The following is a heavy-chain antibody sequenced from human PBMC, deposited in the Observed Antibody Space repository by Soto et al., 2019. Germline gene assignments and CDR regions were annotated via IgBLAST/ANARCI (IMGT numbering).Heavy chain of an antibody. CDR3: ARATGADNDDY. CDR2: IKEDGSER. Sequence: EVQLVESGGGLVQPGGSLRLSCAASGFTFSSYWMSWVRQAPGKGLEWVANIKEDGSERYYVDSVKGRFTISRDNAKNSLYLQMNSLRAEDTAVYYCARATGADNDDYWGQGTLVTVSS. J-gene: IGHJ4*02. V-gene: IGHV3-7*04. D-gene: IGHD3-10*01. CDR1: GFTFSSYW.